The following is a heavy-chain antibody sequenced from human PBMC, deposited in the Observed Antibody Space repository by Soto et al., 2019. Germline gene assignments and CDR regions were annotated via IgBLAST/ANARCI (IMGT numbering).Heavy chain of an antibody. J-gene: IGHJ5*02. Sequence: SETMSLRCTVSGGSISSGGYYWSWIRQHPGKGLEWIGYIYYSGSTYYNPSLKSRVTISVDTSKNQFSLKLSSVTAADTAVYYCARATKNSGSGSPKPTPPYNWFDPWGQGTLVTVSS. V-gene: IGHV4-31*03. D-gene: IGHD3-10*01. CDR3: ARATKNSGSGSPKPTPPYNWFDP. CDR2: IYYSGST. CDR1: GGSISSGGYY.